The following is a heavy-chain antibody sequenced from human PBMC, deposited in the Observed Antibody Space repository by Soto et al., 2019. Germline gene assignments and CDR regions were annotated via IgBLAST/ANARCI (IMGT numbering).Heavy chain of an antibody. CDR3: ARDTRNYYDSSGYDY. Sequence: GASVKVSCKASGYTFTSYGISWVRQAPGQGLEWMGWISAYNGNTNYAQKLQGRVTMTTDTSTSTAYMELRSLRSDDTAVYYCARDTRNYYDSSGYDYWGQGTLVTVSS. D-gene: IGHD3-22*01. CDR1: GYTFTSYG. J-gene: IGHJ4*02. CDR2: ISAYNGNT. V-gene: IGHV1-18*01.